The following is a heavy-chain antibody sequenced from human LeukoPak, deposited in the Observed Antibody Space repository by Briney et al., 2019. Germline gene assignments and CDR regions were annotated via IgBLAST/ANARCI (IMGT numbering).Heavy chain of an antibody. D-gene: IGHD1-26*01. J-gene: IGHJ3*02. CDR1: GFNFHDYG. CDR3: ARDSGYAFDI. V-gene: IGHV3-48*01. CDR2: IGISSSTI. Sequence: GGSLRLSCAASGFNFHDYGMSWVRQAPGKGLEWVSYIGISSSTIDYADSVKGRFTISRDNAKNSLYLQMNSLRAEDTAVYYCARDSGYAFDIWGQGTMVTVSS.